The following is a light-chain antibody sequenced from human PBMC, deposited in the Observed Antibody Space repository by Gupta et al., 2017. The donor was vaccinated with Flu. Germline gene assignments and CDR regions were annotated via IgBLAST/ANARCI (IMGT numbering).Light chain of an antibody. Sequence: DIEMTQSPSSLSASVGDRVTITCRASQDMRNDLVSFQHKAGKAPKRLISAASSVERGIPSRFSGSGSGTEFTLTITSLQADDFATYSCRQYHAYPPTFGQGTKVEIK. J-gene: IGKJ1*01. CDR2: AAS. CDR1: QDMRND. V-gene: IGKV1-17*01. CDR3: RQYHAYPPT.